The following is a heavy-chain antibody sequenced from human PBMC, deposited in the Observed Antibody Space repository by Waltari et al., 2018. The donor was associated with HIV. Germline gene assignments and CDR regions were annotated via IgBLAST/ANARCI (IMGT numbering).Heavy chain of an antibody. CDR1: GYTFTSYA. D-gene: IGHD2-21*02. CDR2: INAGNGNT. CDR3: ARDFGAAYCGGDCQFDY. J-gene: IGHJ4*02. Sequence: QVQLVQSGAEVKKPGASVKVSCKASGYTFTSYAMHWVRQAPGQRLEWMGWINAGNGNTKYSQKFQGRVTITRDTSASTAYMELSSLRSEDTAVYYCARDFGAAYCGGDCQFDYWGQGTLVTVSS. V-gene: IGHV1-3*01.